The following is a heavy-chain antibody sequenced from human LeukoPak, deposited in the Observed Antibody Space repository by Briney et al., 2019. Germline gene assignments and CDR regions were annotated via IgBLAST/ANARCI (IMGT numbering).Heavy chain of an antibody. Sequence: SETLSLTCAVHGGSFSGYYWSWIRQPPGKGLEWIGEINHSGSTNYNPSLKSRVTISVDTSKNQFSLKLSSVTAADTAVYYCARGAPLRLRYFDWFTQYYMDVWGKGTTVTVSS. D-gene: IGHD3-9*01. CDR1: GGSFSGYY. CDR3: ARGAPLRLRYFDWFTQYYMDV. CDR2: INHSGST. J-gene: IGHJ6*03. V-gene: IGHV4-34*01.